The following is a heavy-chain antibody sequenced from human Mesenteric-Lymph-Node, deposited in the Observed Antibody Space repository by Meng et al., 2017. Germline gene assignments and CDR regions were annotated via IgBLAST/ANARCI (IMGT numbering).Heavy chain of an antibody. CDR1: GYTFSSYG. CDR2: ISTYNDNP. J-gene: IGHJ4*02. CDR3: ARDLWPHIVVVTAPSEF. V-gene: IGHV1-18*01. D-gene: IGHD2-21*02. Sequence: QVARGPSGAEVKRPGAPVKVPCKASGYTFSSYGFTWVRQAPGQGLEWLGRISTYNDNPKYAQTVQGRVTMTADTSTSTAYMELRSLTSDDTAVYYCARDLWPHIVVVTAPSEFWGQGTLVTVSS.